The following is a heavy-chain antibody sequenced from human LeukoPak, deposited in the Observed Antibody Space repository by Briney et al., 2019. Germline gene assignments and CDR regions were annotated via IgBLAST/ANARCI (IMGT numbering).Heavy chain of an antibody. Sequence: SGPTLVNPTQTLTLTCTFSGFSLRTNGMCVSWIRQPPGKALEWLALIDRDDNKYYGTSLKTRFIISKDTSKNQVVLTMTNIDPADTATYFCARVMRDTSDWYLFDHWGQGMLVTVSS. D-gene: IGHD6-19*01. CDR2: IDRDDNK. V-gene: IGHV2-70*01. CDR1: GFSLRTNGMC. CDR3: ARVMRDTSDWYLFDH. J-gene: IGHJ4*02.